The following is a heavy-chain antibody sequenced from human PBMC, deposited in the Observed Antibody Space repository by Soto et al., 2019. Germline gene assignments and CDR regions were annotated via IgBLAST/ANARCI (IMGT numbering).Heavy chain of an antibody. D-gene: IGHD3-22*01. CDR3: ASFYDSSGYYYDY. CDR1: GGSISSSNW. J-gene: IGHJ4*02. CDR2: IYHSGST. V-gene: IGHV4-4*02. Sequence: SETLSLTCAVSGGSISSSNWWSWVRQPPGKGLEWIGEIYHSGSTNYNPSLKSRVTISVDKSKNQFSLKLNSVTAADTAVYYCASFYDSSGYYYDYWGQGTLVTAPQ.